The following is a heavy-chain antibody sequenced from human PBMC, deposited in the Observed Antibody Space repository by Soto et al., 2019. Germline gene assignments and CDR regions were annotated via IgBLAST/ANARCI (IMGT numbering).Heavy chain of an antibody. CDR1: AESFSCYY. Sequence: SATLSLTCTVYAESFSCYYWSWIRQPPGRGLEWIGEISHGGHTNYNPSLKSRVTISVDTSKNHFSLELTSVTAADTAVYYCARPHYDSNTFYSFFDYWDQGTLVTVSS. D-gene: IGHD3-22*01. CDR2: ISHGGHT. V-gene: IGHV4-34*01. J-gene: IGHJ4*02. CDR3: ARPHYDSNTFYSFFDY.